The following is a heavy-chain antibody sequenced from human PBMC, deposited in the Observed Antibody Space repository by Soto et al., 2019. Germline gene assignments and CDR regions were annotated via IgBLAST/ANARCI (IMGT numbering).Heavy chain of an antibody. CDR3: ATLNEEYYFDY. V-gene: IGHV4-59*01. D-gene: IGHD1-1*01. CDR2: IYYSGST. Sequence: PSETLSLTYTVSGGSISSYYWSWIRQPPGKGLEWIGYIYYSGSTNYNPSLKSRVTISVDTSKNQFSLKLSSVTAADTAVYYCATLNEEYYFDYWGQGTLVTVS. CDR1: GGSISSYY. J-gene: IGHJ4*02.